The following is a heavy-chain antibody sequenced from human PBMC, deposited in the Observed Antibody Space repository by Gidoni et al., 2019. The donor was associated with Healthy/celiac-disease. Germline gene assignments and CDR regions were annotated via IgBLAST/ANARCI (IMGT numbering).Heavy chain of an antibody. V-gene: IGHV4-34*01. CDR2: INHSGST. D-gene: IGHD5-18*01. CDR3: ARVLRGHSYGYVRRWFDP. Sequence: QVQLQQWRAGLLKPSETLSLTCAVYCGSFSCYYWSWLRQPPGKGLEWIGEINHSGSTNYNPSLKSRVTISVDTSKNQFSLKLSAVTAADTAVYYCARVLRGHSYGYVRRWFDPWGQGTLVTVSS. J-gene: IGHJ5*02. CDR1: CGSFSCYY.